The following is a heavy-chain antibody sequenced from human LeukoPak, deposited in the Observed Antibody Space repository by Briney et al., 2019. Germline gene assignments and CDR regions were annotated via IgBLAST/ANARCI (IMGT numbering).Heavy chain of an antibody. CDR3: ARDGVPYYGDYAYFDY. CDR2: IIPIFGTA. V-gene: IGHV1-69*05. Sequence: SVKVSCKASGGTFSSYAISLVRQAPGQGLEWMGRIIPIFGTANYAQKFQGRVTITTDESTSTAHMELSSLRSEDTAVYYCARDGVPYYGDYAYFDYWGQGTLVTVSS. D-gene: IGHD4-17*01. J-gene: IGHJ4*02. CDR1: GGTFSSYA.